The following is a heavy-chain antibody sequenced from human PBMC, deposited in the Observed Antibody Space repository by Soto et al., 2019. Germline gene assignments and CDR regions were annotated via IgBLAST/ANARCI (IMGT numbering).Heavy chain of an antibody. D-gene: IGHD6-19*01. Sequence: QVQLVESGGGVVQPGRSLRLSCIASGFTFSGYAMHWVRQAPGKGLEWVAVISTDGTRTYYADSVKGRFTISRDNSKNTLYLQIDTLRTEDTSVYYCARDRGPSLAGAVFFDYWGQGTLVTVSS. J-gene: IGHJ4*02. CDR2: ISTDGTRT. CDR3: ARDRGPSLAGAVFFDY. V-gene: IGHV3-30-3*01. CDR1: GFTFSGYA.